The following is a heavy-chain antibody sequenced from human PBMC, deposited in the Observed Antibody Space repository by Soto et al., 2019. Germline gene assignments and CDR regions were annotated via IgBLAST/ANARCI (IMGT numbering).Heavy chain of an antibody. CDR3: ARHPSDFWFDP. V-gene: IGHV4-39*01. CDR2: IYYSGST. D-gene: IGHD2-21*02. CDR1: GGSISSSSYY. Sequence: SETLSLTCTVSGGSISSSSYYRGWIRQPPGKGLEWIGSIYYSGSTYYNPSLKSRVTVPVDTSKDQFSLKLSSVTAADTAVYYCARHPSDFWFDPWGQGTLVTVPQ. J-gene: IGHJ5*02.